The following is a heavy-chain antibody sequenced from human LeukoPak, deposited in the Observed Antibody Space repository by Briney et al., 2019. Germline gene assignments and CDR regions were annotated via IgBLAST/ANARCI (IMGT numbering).Heavy chain of an antibody. Sequence: GGSLRLSCAASGFTFDDYGMSWVRQAPGKGLEWVSGINWNGGSTGYADSVKGRFTISRDNAKNSLYLQMNSLRAEDTALYYCAKDIAAAGPTAFDYWGQGTLVTVSS. J-gene: IGHJ4*02. V-gene: IGHV3-20*04. CDR2: INWNGGST. CDR3: AKDIAAAGPTAFDY. D-gene: IGHD6-13*01. CDR1: GFTFDDYG.